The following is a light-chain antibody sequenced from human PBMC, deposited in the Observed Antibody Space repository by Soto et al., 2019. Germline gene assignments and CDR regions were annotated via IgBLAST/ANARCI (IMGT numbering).Light chain of an antibody. V-gene: IGKV1-12*01. CDR3: QQANSFQLT. Sequence: DIQMTQSPSSVSAAVGDRVTITCRASQGINTWLAWYQQKPGKAPQLLISAASTLRSGVPSRFSGSGSGTDFILTISNLQPEDFATYFCQQANSFQLTFGGGTRVEI. CDR1: QGINTW. CDR2: AAS. J-gene: IGKJ4*01.